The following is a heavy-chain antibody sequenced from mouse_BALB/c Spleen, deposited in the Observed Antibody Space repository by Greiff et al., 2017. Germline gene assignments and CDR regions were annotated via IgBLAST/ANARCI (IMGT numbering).Heavy chain of an antibody. CDR1: GYTFTDYA. J-gene: IGHJ2*01. Sequence: VQLQQSGAELVRPGVSVKISCKGSGYTFTDYAMHWVKQSHAKSLEWIGVISTYYGDASYNQKFKGKATMTVDKSSSTAYMELARLTSEDSAIYYCARGGYYRYDGDYWGQGTTLTVSS. CDR2: ISTYYGDA. V-gene: IGHV1S137*01. D-gene: IGHD2-14*01. CDR3: ARGGYYRYDGDY.